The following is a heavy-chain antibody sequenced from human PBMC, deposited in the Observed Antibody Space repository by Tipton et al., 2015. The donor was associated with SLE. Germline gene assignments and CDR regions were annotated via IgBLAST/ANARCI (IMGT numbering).Heavy chain of an antibody. CDR3: AREKPGYGMDYYGMDV. V-gene: IGHV3-13*01. Sequence: SLRLSCAASGFTFSSYDMHWVRQATGKGLEWVSAIGTAGDTYYPGSVKGRFTISRENAKNTVSLQMNSLRAEDTAVYYCAREKPGYGMDYYGMDVWGQGTTVTVS. CDR2: IGTAGDT. J-gene: IGHJ6*02. CDR1: GFTFSSYD. D-gene: IGHD5-12*01.